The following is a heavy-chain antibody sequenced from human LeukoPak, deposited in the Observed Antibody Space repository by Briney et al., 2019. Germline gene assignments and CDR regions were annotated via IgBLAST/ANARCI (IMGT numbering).Heavy chain of an antibody. CDR3: TTQGSQLQYFHWLLVPDY. D-gene: IGHD3-9*01. CDR1: GFTFNNAW. V-gene: IGHV3-15*01. J-gene: IGHJ4*02. CDR2: VKSKTDGGTT. Sequence: GGSLRLSCAASGFTFNNAWMSWVRQAPGKGLEWVGRVKSKTDGGTTDYAAPVKGRFTISRDDSKNTLYLQMNSLKTEDTAVYYCTTQGSQLQYFHWLLVPDYWGQGTLVTVSS.